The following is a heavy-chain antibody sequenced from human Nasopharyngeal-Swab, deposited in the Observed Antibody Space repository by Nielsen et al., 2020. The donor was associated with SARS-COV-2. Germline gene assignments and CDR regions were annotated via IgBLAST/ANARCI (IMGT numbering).Heavy chain of an antibody. CDR3: ARFGPSSAFDI. D-gene: IGHD2-15*01. Sequence: SGPTLVKPTQTLTLTCTFSGFSLSTRAMCVSWIRQPPGKALEWLARSDWDDDKYYSTSLKTRLTISKDTTKNQVVLTMTKMDPVDTATYYCARFGPSSAFDIWGQGTMVTVSS. J-gene: IGHJ3*02. CDR1: GFSLSTRAMC. CDR2: SDWDDDK. V-gene: IGHV2-70*11.